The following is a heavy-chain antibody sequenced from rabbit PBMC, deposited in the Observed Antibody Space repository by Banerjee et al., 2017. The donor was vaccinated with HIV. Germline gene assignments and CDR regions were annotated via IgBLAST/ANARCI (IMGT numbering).Heavy chain of an antibody. V-gene: IGHV1S40*01. CDR3: AIYAVYGYLSL. J-gene: IGHJ4*01. CDR2: IVTGDGNT. D-gene: IGHD6-1*01. CDR1: GFSFSSGYD. Sequence: LEESGGDLVKPGASLTLTCTASGFSFSSGYDMCWVRQAPGKGLEWIACIVTGDGNTAYASWAKGRFTISKTSSTTVALQMTSLTAADTATYFCAIYAVYGYLSLWGQGTLVTVS.